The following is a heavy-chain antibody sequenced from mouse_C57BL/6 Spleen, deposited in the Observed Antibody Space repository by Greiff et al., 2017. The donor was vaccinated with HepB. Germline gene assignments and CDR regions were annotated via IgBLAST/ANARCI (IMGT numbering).Heavy chain of an antibody. J-gene: IGHJ4*01. Sequence: QVQLQQSGAELAKPGASVKLSCKASGYTFTSYWMHWVKQRPGQGLEWIGYITPSSGYTKYNQKFKDKATLTAAKSSSTDYMQLSSLTYEDSAVYYCARVYGSSYENAMDYWGQGTSVTVSS. CDR2: ITPSSGYT. CDR1: GYTFTSYW. CDR3: ARVYGSSYENAMDY. D-gene: IGHD1-1*01. V-gene: IGHV1-7*01.